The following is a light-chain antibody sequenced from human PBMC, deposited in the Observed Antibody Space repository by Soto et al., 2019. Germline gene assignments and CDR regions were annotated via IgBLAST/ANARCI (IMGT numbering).Light chain of an antibody. V-gene: IGLV1-44*01. J-gene: IGLJ1*01. CDR3: ASWDDSLNGHV. CDR1: SSNIASNT. Sequence: VLTQPPSASGTPGQRVTVSCSGSSSNIASNTVNWYQQLPGTAPKLLIYSNDQRPSGVPDRFSASKSGTSASLAISGLQSEDEADYYCASWDDSLNGHVLGNGTKVT. CDR2: SND.